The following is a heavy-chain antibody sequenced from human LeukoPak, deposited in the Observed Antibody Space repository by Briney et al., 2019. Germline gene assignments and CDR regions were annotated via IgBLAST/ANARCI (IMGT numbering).Heavy chain of an antibody. Sequence: ASVKVSCKASGYTFTSYGISWVRQAPGQGLEWMGWISAYNGNTNYAQKLQGRVTMTTDTSTSTAYMELRSLRSDDTAVYYCASPSSESIVGAEGGDYAFDIWGQGTMVTVSS. J-gene: IGHJ3*02. CDR2: ISAYNGNT. CDR1: GYTFTSYG. D-gene: IGHD1-26*01. V-gene: IGHV1-18*01. CDR3: ASPSSESIVGAEGGDYAFDI.